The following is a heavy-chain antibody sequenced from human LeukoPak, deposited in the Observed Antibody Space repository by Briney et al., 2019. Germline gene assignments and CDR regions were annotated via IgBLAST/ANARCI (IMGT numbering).Heavy chain of an antibody. CDR3: AKDSPDYYDSSGYASDY. J-gene: IGHJ4*02. CDR1: GFTFSSYA. CDR2: ISGSGGST. V-gene: IGHV3-23*01. Sequence: GGSLRLSCAASGFTFSSYAMSWVRQAPGKGLEWVSAISGSGGSTYYADSVKGRFTISRDNSKNTLYLQMNSLRVEDTAVYYCAKDSPDYYDSSGYASDYWGQGTLVTVSS. D-gene: IGHD3-22*01.